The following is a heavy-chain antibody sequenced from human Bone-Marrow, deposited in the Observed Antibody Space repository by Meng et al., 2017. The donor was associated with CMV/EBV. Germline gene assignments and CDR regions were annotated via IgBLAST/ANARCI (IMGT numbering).Heavy chain of an antibody. J-gene: IGHJ6*02. CDR1: GYTFTGYY. D-gene: IGHD2-2*01. V-gene: IGHV1-2*02. Sequence: ASVKVSCKASGYTFTGYYMHWVRQAPEQGLEWMGWINPNSGGTNYAQKFQGRVTMTRDTSISTAYMELSRLRSDDTAVYYCASGDQLLANYYGMDVWGQGTTVTVSS. CDR2: INPNSGGT. CDR3: ASGDQLLANYYGMDV.